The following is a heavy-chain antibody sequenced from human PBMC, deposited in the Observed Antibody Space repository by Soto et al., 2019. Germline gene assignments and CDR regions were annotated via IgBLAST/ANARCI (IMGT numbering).Heavy chain of an antibody. CDR3: ARGASGCISTSCYAGFDY. J-gene: IGHJ4*02. CDR1: GGSISSGGYY. CDR2: IYYSGST. D-gene: IGHD2-2*01. Sequence: QVQLQESGPGLVKPSQTLSLTCTVSGGSISSGGYYWSWIRQHPGKGLEWIGYIYYSGSTYYNPSLKSRVTISVDTSKNQFSLSLSSVTASDTAVYYCARGASGCISTSCYAGFDYWCQGTLVPVSS. V-gene: IGHV4-31*03.